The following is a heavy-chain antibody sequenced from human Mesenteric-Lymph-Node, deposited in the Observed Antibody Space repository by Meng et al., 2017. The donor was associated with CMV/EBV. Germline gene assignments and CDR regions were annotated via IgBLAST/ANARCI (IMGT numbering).Heavy chain of an antibody. CDR3: ATADASWFSDF. J-gene: IGHJ2*01. CDR2: INSSGSG. CDR1: ASSVSIGSYY. V-gene: IGHV4-31*02. Sequence: ASSVSIGSYYWRWVRQPPGKGLEWIACINSSGSGSYNASLIRRVVITADTTNNQSSLKVSCVTAADAAVYYCATADASWFSDFWGRGTLVTVSS.